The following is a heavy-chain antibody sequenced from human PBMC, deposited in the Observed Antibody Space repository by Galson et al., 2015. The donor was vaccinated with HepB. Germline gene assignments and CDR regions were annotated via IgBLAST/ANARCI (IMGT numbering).Heavy chain of an antibody. CDR3: ARDGGDYYDTSGSYYPKNTFDF. V-gene: IGHV3-7*01. Sequence: SLRLSCAASGFAFRKYRMTWVRQAPGKGLEWVANIKQDGSEKYYVDSVEGRFTISRDNAGNSLFLQLSGLRAEDTAIYYCARDGGDYYDTSGSYYPKNTFDFWGPGTMVTVSS. J-gene: IGHJ3*01. CDR2: IKQDGSEK. CDR1: GFAFRKYR. D-gene: IGHD3-22*01.